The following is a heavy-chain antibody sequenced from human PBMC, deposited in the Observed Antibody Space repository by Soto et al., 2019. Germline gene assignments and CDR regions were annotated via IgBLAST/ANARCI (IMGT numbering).Heavy chain of an antibody. CDR2: IYYSGST. CDR3: ARLSYSSGWYFDY. CDR1: GGSISSSSYY. V-gene: IGHV4-39*01. J-gene: IGHJ4*02. D-gene: IGHD6-19*01. Sequence: SETLSLTCTVAGGSISSSSYYWGWIRQPPGKGLEWIGSIYYSGSTYYNPSLKSRVTISVDTSKNQFSLKLSSVTAADTAVYYCARLSYSSGWYFDYWGQGTLVTVSS.